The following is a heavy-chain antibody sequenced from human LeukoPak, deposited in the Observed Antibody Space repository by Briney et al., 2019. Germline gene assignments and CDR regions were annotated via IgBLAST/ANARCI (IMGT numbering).Heavy chain of an antibody. CDR1: GFSFSSYA. J-gene: IGHJ4*02. CDR2: ISGSGGST. CDR3: AKDLPGFFDY. Sequence: GGSLRLSCAASGFSFSSYAMSWVRQAPGKRLEWVSTISGSGGSTYYADSVKGRFTISRDNSKNTLYVQMNSLRAEDTAVYYCAKDLPGFFDYWGQGTLVTVPS. V-gene: IGHV3-23*01.